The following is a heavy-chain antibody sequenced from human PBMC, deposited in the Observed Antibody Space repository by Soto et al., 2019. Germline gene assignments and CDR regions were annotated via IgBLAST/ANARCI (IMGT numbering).Heavy chain of an antibody. D-gene: IGHD3-3*01. CDR1: GGSISSGDYY. CDR2: IYYSGST. Sequence: QVQLQESGPGLVKPSQTLSLTCTVSGGSISSGDYYWSWSRQPPGKGLEWIGYIYYSGSTYYNPSLKSRVTISVDTPKNQFHLKLSSVTAADTAVYYCAGGVGLGDFWSGYSCWGQGTLVTVSS. CDR3: AGGVGLGDFWSGYSC. J-gene: IGHJ4*02. V-gene: IGHV4-30-4*01.